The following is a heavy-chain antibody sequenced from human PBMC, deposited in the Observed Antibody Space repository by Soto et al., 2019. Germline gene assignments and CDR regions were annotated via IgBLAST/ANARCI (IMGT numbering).Heavy chain of an antibody. CDR3: ARVTAAADSPFDY. Sequence: SETLSLTCTVSGGSISSGGYYWSWIRQHPGKGLEWIGYIYYSGSTYYNPSLKSRVTISVDTSKNQFSLKLSSVTAADTAVYYCARVTAAADSPFDYWGQGTLVTVPQ. D-gene: IGHD6-13*01. CDR1: GGSISSGGYY. V-gene: IGHV4-31*03. J-gene: IGHJ4*02. CDR2: IYYSGST.